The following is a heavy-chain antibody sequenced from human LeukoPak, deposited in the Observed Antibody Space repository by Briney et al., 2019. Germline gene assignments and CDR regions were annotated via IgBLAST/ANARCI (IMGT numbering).Heavy chain of an antibody. CDR3: ARAEVSSNYYGSGIFDY. D-gene: IGHD3-10*01. J-gene: IGHJ4*02. Sequence: SETLSLTCTVSGGSISSGSYYWSWIRQPAGKGLEWIGRIYTSGSTNYNPSLKSRVTMSVDTSKNQFSLKLSSVTAADTAVYYCARAEVSSNYYGSGIFDYWGQGTLVTVSS. CDR1: GGSISSGSYY. V-gene: IGHV4-61*02. CDR2: IYTSGST.